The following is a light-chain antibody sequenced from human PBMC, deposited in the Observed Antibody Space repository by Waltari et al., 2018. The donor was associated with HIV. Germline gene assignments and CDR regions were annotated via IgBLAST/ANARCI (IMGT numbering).Light chain of an antibody. CDR2: WAS. Sequence: DIAMTQSPDSLAVSLGEQVTINCKSSQTVLHSSSNKNHLAWYQQKAGQRPKLLIYWASTRESGVPDRFIGSGSGTYFSLTIGSLQAEDVAVYYCQQYYSFPLTFGGGTAVEIK. CDR1: QTVLHSSSNKNH. CDR3: QQYYSFPLT. J-gene: IGKJ4*01. V-gene: IGKV4-1*01.